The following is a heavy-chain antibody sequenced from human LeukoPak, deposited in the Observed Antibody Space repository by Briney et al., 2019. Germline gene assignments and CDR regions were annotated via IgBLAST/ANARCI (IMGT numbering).Heavy chain of an antibody. Sequence: GGSLRLSCAASGFTFSSYSMNWVRQAPGKGLEWVSSISSSSSYIYYADSVKGRFTISRDNAKNSLYLQMNSLRAEDTAVCYCASARSLEWSPRADYYYYGMDVWGQGTTVTVSS. J-gene: IGHJ6*02. CDR1: GFTFSSYS. CDR2: ISSSSSYI. D-gene: IGHD3-3*01. V-gene: IGHV3-21*01. CDR3: ASARSLEWSPRADYYYYGMDV.